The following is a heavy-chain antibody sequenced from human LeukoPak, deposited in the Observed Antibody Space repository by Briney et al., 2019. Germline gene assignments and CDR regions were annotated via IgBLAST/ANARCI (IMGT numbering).Heavy chain of an antibody. CDR2: IYYSGST. D-gene: IGHD3-3*01. Sequence: SETLSLTCTVSGGSISSSSYYWGWIRQPPGKGLEWIGSIYYSGSTYYNPSLKSRVTISVDTSKSQFSLKLSSVTAADTAVYYCARIDYDFWSGYYGYFDYWGQGTLVTVSS. CDR1: GGSISSSSYY. J-gene: IGHJ4*02. V-gene: IGHV4-39*07. CDR3: ARIDYDFWSGYYGYFDY.